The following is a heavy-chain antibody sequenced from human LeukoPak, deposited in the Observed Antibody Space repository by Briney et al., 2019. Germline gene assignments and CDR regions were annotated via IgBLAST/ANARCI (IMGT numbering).Heavy chain of an antibody. V-gene: IGHV1-18*01. CDR1: GYTFSSYG. D-gene: IGHD1-26*01. Sequence: ASVKVSCKASGYTFSSYGINWVRQAPGEGLEWMGWISAYNGDTNYAQKFQGRVTMTADTSTNTAYMDLRSLRSDDTAVYYCARASGHYYYYMDVWAKGTTVTISS. CDR2: ISAYNGDT. CDR3: ARASGHYYYYMDV. J-gene: IGHJ6*03.